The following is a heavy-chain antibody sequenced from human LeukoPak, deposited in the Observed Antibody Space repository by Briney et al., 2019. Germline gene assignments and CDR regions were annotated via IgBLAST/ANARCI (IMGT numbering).Heavy chain of an antibody. CDR1: GFTFSSYW. V-gene: IGHV3-7*03. D-gene: IGHD4-23*01. J-gene: IGHJ6*02. CDR2: IKQDGSEK. CDR3: AREVSYGGPDTYYYYYYGMDV. Sequence: GGSLRLSCAASGFTFSSYWMSWVRQAPGKGLEWVANIKQDGSEKYYVDSVKGRFTISRDNARNSLYLQMNSLRAEDTAVYYCAREVSYGGPDTYYYYYYGMDVWGQGTTVTVSS.